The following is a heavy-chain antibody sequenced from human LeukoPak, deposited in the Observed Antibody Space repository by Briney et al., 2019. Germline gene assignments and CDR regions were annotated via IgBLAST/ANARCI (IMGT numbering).Heavy chain of an antibody. V-gene: IGHV3-30*02. J-gene: IGHJ4*02. Sequence: GGPLRLSCAASGFTFSRYGMHWLRQAPAKGLEWVAFIRYDGSDKYYADSVKGRFTISRDNSKNTLYLQMDSLRADDTSVYYCAKIGAVAGHFDYWGQGTLVTVSS. CDR1: GFTFSRYG. CDR2: IRYDGSDK. D-gene: IGHD6-19*01. CDR3: AKIGAVAGHFDY.